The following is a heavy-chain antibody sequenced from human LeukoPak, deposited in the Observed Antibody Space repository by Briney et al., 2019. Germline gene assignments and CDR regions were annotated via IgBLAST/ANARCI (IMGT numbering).Heavy chain of an antibody. J-gene: IGHJ5*02. CDR1: GGTFSSYA. CDR2: IIPIFGTA. Sequence: SVKVSCKASGGTFSSYAISWARQAPGQGLEWMGGIIPIFGTANYAQKFQGRVTITADESTSTAYMELSSLRSEDTAVYYCASVFGVVIIGGLGFDPWGQGTLVTVSS. CDR3: ASVFGVVIIGGLGFDP. D-gene: IGHD3-3*01. V-gene: IGHV1-69*13.